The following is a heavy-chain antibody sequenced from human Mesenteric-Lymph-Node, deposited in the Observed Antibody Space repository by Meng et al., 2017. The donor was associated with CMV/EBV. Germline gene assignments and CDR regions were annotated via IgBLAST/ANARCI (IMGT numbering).Heavy chain of an antibody. V-gene: IGHV3-30*02. CDR2: IRFDGTNT. CDR3: ARGRGNTYGYFDY. J-gene: IGHJ4*02. CDR1: GFTFTNYG. Sequence: GGSLRLSCAASGFTFTNYGMHWVRQPPGKGLQWVAFIRFDGTNTFYADSVKGRFTISRDNAKNTLYLQMNSLGAEDTAVYYCARGRGNTYGYFDYWGQGALVTVSS. D-gene: IGHD5-18*01.